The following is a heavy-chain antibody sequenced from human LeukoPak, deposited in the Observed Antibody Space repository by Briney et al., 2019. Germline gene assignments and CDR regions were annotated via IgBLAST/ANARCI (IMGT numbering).Heavy chain of an antibody. J-gene: IGHJ4*02. Sequence: PSETLSLTCTVSGGSISSYYWSWIRQPPGEGLEWIGYIYYSGSTNYNPSLKSRVTISVDTSKNQFSLKLSSVTAADTAVYYCARGLGIAVAGTFGYWGQGTLVTVSS. CDR3: ARGLGIAVAGTFGY. CDR2: IYYSGST. V-gene: IGHV4-59*01. D-gene: IGHD6-19*01. CDR1: GGSISSYY.